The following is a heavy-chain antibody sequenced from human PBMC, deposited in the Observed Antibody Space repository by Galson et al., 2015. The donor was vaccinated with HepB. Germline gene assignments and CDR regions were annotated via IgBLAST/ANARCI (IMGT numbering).Heavy chain of an antibody. CDR3: VKGCSSTSCYIFSP. V-gene: IGHV3-23*01. J-gene: IGHJ5*02. CDR1: GFIFSSYA. CDR2: ISISVGNT. D-gene: IGHD2-2*02. Sequence: SLRLSCAASGFIFSSYAMNWVRQAPGKGLEWVSGISISVGNTYYADSVKGRFTISRDNSKKTVFLQMNSLRAEDTAVYHCVKGCSSTSCYIFSPWGQGTLVTVSS.